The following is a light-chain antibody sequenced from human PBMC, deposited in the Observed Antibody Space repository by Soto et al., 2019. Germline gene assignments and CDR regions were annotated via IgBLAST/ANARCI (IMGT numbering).Light chain of an antibody. V-gene: IGKV1-5*01. J-gene: IGKJ4*01. CDR1: QSISSW. CDR2: DAS. CDR3: QQYNSYCA. Sequence: DIQMTQSPSTLSASVGDRVTITCRASQSISSWLAWYQQKPGKAPKLLIYDASSLESGVPSRFSGGGSGTEFTLTISSLQPDDFATYYCQQYNSYCAFGGGTKVEIK.